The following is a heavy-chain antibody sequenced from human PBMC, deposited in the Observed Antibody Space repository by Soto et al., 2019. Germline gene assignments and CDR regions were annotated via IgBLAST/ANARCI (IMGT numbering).Heavy chain of an antibody. CDR1: GYTFTSYA. CDR3: ARVDWGNGYWYFDL. Sequence: QVQLVQSGAEVKKPGASVKVSCKASGYTFTSYAISWVRQAPGQGLEWMGWISGNTGDTRYAQKLQGRVTMTTYTSTSTVYMELRRLRSDDTAVYYCARVDWGNGYWYFDLWGRGTLVTVSS. J-gene: IGHJ2*01. CDR2: ISGNTGDT. D-gene: IGHD3-9*01. V-gene: IGHV1-18*01.